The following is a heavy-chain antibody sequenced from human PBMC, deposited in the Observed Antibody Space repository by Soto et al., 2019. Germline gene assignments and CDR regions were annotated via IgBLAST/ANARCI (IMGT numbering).Heavy chain of an antibody. CDR2: ISSTRTYI. D-gene: IGHD6-25*01. V-gene: IGHV3-21*01. Sequence: SGGSLRLSCAASGFTFSTYSVNWVRQAPGKGLECVSSISSTRTYIYYADSLNGRSTISRDNTKNSLYLRIISLRDDETAVSYFARETAGYSSASAFDSWGQGALVTVSS. CDR1: GFTFSTYS. J-gene: IGHJ4*02. CDR3: ARETAGYSSASAFDS.